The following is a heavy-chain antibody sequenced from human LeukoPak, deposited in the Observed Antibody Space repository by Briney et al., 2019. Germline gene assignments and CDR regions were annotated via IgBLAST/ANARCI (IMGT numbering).Heavy chain of an antibody. J-gene: IGHJ6*02. D-gene: IGHD5-18*01. CDR2: IYPGDSDT. V-gene: IGHV5-51*01. CDR3: ARHGRGRYSYGYPYYYGMDV. Sequence: GGSLQISCKGSGYIFTSYWIGWVRQLPGKGLEGMGIIYPGDSDTRYSPSFQGQVTISADKSISTAYLQWSSLKASDTAMYYCARHGRGRYSYGYPYYYGMDVWGQGTTVTVSS. CDR1: GYIFTSYW.